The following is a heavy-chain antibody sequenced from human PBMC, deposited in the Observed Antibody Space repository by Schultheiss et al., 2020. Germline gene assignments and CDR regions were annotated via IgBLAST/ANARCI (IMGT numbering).Heavy chain of an antibody. V-gene: IGHV3-30*03. CDR3: ARDRDGYNWGLGEYDY. J-gene: IGHJ4*02. CDR1: GFTFSDHY. Sequence: GGSLRLSCAASGFTFSDHYMDWVRQAPGKGLEWVAVISYDGSNKYYADSVKGRFTISRDNSKNTLYLQMNSLRAEDTAVYYCARDRDGYNWGLGEYDYWGRGSLGTVSS. D-gene: IGHD5-24*01. CDR2: ISYDGSNK.